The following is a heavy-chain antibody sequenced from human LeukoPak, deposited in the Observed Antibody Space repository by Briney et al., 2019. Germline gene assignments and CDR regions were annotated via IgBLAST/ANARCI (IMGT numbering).Heavy chain of an antibody. J-gene: IGHJ4*01. D-gene: IGHD6-6*01. CDR2: IGPGDDT. Sequence: GGSLRLSCAASGFTFSNYAMGWVRQAPRKGLEWVSVIGPGDDTHYADSVKGRFSIPRDNSKSTLFLQMNSLRAEDTAVYYCARNPSRRPIDYWGQGTLVTVSS. CDR1: GFTFSNYA. CDR3: ARNPSRRPIDY. V-gene: IGHV3-23*01.